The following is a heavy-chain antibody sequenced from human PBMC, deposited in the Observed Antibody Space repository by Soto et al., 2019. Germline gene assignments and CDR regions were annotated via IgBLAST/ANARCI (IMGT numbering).Heavy chain of an antibody. CDR3: AKDAGSTEYFFAS. J-gene: IGHJ4*02. Sequence: QVQVVESGGGVVQPGRSLRLSCAASGFTFRTYAMHSVRQAPGKGLEWVAVISHDGSNTDYGDSVKGRFTISRDNSKSTLSLQMNSLRPEDTGVYYCAKDAGSTEYFFASWGQGTLVSVSS. CDR2: ISHDGSNT. V-gene: IGHV3-30*18. CDR1: GFTFRTYA.